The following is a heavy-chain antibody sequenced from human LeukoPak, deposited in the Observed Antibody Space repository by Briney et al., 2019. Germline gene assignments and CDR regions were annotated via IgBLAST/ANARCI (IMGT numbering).Heavy chain of an antibody. CDR3: ARESGPKTDYCSGGSCYSGWFDP. CDR2: VYTSGST. V-gene: IGHV4-61*02. Sequence: SQTLSLTCTVSGGSLSSDDFYWSWIRQPAGKGLEWIGRVYTSGSTNYNPSLRSRVTISLDTSKNQFSLNLSSVTAADTAVYYCARESGPKTDYCSGGSCYSGWFDPWGQGTLVTVSS. J-gene: IGHJ5*02. D-gene: IGHD2-15*01. CDR1: GGSLSSDDFY.